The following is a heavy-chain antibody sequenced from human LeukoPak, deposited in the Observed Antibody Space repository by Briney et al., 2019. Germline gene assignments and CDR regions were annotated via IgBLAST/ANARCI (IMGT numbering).Heavy chain of an antibody. CDR1: GGSIGSYY. D-gene: IGHD3-3*01. V-gene: IGHV4-4*09. CDR3: ARSLEWLLGIDY. CDR2: IYNSGTT. J-gene: IGHJ4*02. Sequence: PSETLSLTCTVSGGSIGSYYWSWIRQPPGKGLEWIGYIYNSGTTNYNPSLKRRVTISVDKSKNLFSLKLSSVTAADTAVYYCARSLEWLLGIDYWGQGTLVTVSS.